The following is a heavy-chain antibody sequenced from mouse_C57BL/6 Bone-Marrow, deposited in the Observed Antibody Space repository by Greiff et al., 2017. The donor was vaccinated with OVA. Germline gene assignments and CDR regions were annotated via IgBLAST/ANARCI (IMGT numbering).Heavy chain of an antibody. CDR1: GYTFTSYG. V-gene: IGHV1-81*01. CDR2: IYPRSGNT. D-gene: IGHD1-1*01. Sequence: VQLQESGAELARPGASVKLSCKASGYTFTSYGISWVKQRTGQGLEWIGEIYPRSGNTYYNEKFKGKATLTADKSSSTAYMELRSLTSEDSAVYFCATHYYGSSYGYWGQGTTLTVSS. J-gene: IGHJ2*01. CDR3: ATHYYGSSYGY.